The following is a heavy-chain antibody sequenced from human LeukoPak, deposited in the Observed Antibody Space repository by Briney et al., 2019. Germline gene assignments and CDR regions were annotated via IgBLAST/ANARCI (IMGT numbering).Heavy chain of an antibody. Sequence: SQTLSLTCTVSGGSISSSSYYWGWIRQPPGKGLEWIGSIYYSGSTNYNPSLKSRVTISVDTSKNQFSLKLSSVTAADTAVYYCARGVFGYSSSWGQGTLVTVSS. CDR1: GGSISSSSYY. V-gene: IGHV4-39*07. D-gene: IGHD6-13*01. CDR2: IYYSGST. J-gene: IGHJ4*02. CDR3: ARGVFGYSSS.